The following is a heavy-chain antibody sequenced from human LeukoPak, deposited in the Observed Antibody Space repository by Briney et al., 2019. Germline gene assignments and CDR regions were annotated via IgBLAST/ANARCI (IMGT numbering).Heavy chain of an antibody. CDR1: GGSISGYH. CDR2: IYYKGIT. CDR3: ARLVAVTGTVDWFDP. J-gene: IGHJ5*02. V-gene: IGHV4-59*08. D-gene: IGHD2-21*02. Sequence: SETLSLTCVVSGGSISGYHWSWIRQVPGKGLEWIGYIYYKGITNYNPSFKSRVTISLDTSKSQFSLKLSSVIAADTAVYYCARLVAVTGTVDWFDPWGQGTVVTVSS.